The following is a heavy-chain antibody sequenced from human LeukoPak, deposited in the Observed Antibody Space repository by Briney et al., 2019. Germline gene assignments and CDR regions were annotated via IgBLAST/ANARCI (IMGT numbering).Heavy chain of an antibody. CDR1: GFTFSDHN. J-gene: IGHJ4*02. V-gene: IGHV3-72*01. CDR3: AKDRSCINDVCHGDFDY. D-gene: IGHD2-8*01. CDR2: IRNKAYSYTT. Sequence: PGGSLRLSCAASGFTFSDHNMDWVRQAPGKGLEWVGRIRNKAYSYTTEYAASVKGRFTISRDDSKNSLYLQMNSLKTEDTAVYYCAKDRSCINDVCHGDFDYWGQGTLVTVSS.